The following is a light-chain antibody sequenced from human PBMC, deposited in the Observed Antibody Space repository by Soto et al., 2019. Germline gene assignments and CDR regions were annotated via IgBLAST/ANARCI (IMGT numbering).Light chain of an antibody. CDR3: SSYAGSITIYV. CDR2: EVT. Sequence: ALAQPPSASGSPGQSVTISCTGTSSDVGAYNFVSWYQQLPGKAPKLMIYEVTKRPSGVPDRFSGSKSGNTASLTVSGLQAEDEADYYCSSYAGSITIYVFGTGTKVTVL. V-gene: IGLV2-8*01. CDR1: SSDVGAYNF. J-gene: IGLJ1*01.